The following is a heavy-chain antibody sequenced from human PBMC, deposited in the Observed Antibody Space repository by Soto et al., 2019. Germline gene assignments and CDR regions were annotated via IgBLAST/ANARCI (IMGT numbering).Heavy chain of an antibody. D-gene: IGHD4-4*01. CDR1: GGTFSSSA. CDR3: ARDNDRLQLGGNYYYILDV. V-gene: IGHV1-69*12. J-gene: IGHJ6*02. Sequence: QVQLVQSGAEMKEPGSSVKVSCKTSGGTFSSSAISWLRQAPGQGLESMGGIIPLFRTPDYAQKFQGKVTNAGDESTSTAYMELSSLRSEDTAVYYCARDNDRLQLGGNYYYILDVWGQGTTITVSS. CDR2: IIPLFRTP.